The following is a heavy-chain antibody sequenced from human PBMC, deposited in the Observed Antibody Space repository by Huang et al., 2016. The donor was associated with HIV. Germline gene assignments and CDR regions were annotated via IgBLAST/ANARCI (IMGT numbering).Heavy chain of an antibody. J-gene: IGHJ4*02. D-gene: IGHD3-22*01. CDR2: IIPTLGTA. CDR1: GGSFRNFA. CDR3: ATVDYYDTSGPQRGYFDN. Sequence: QVQLVQSGAEVKKPGSSVKVSCKASGGSFRNFAIGWVRQAPGQGLEWMGGIIPTLGTANHAQKFQGRVTIIADESTSTAYMELSSLRSEDTAVYYCATVDYYDTSGPQRGYFDNWGQGTLVTVSS. V-gene: IGHV1-69*01.